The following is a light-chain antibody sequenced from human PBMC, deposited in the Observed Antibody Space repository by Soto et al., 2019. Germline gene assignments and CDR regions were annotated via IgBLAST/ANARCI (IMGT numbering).Light chain of an antibody. CDR3: SSYTTSITLVV. Sequence: QSALTQPVSVSGSPGQSITISCTGTSSDVGFYNYVSWYQHHPGKAPKLMIYEVSNRPSGVSNRFSGSKSGNTASLTISGLQAEDEADYYCSSYTTSITLVVFGGGTKLTVL. J-gene: IGLJ2*01. V-gene: IGLV2-14*01. CDR1: SSDVGFYNY. CDR2: EVS.